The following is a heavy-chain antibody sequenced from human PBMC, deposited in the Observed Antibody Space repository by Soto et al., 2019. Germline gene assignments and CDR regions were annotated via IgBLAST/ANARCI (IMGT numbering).Heavy chain of an antibody. CDR3: VKSRYSDSSGDFYDY. J-gene: IGHJ4*02. Sequence: EVQLLESGGGLVQPGGSLSLSCAASAFTFNNYAMSWVRQAPGKGLEWVSGIGGSGRTTYYADSVKGRFTISRDNSNNTLFLQMNSLRAEDTAVYYCVKSRYSDSSGDFYDYWGQGTLVTVSS. CDR1: AFTFNNYA. D-gene: IGHD3-22*01. V-gene: IGHV3-23*01. CDR2: IGGSGRTT.